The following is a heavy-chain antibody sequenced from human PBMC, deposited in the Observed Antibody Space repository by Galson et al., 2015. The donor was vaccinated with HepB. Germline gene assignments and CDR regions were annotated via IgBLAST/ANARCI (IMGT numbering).Heavy chain of an antibody. Sequence: SVKVSCKASGGTFSSYAISWVRQAPGQGLEWMGRIIPILGIANYAQKFQGRVTITADKSTSTAYMELSSLRSEDTAVYYCARDCGTSCYRTYYYYMDVWGKGTTVTVSS. J-gene: IGHJ6*03. CDR1: GGTFSSYA. V-gene: IGHV1-69*04. CDR3: ARDCGTSCYRTYYYYMDV. D-gene: IGHD2-2*02. CDR2: IIPILGIA.